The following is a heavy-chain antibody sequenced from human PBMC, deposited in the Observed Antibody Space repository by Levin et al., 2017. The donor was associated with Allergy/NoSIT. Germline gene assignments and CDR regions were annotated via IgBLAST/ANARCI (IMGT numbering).Heavy chain of an antibody. D-gene: IGHD6-19*01. Sequence: PGESLKISCKASGYSFTDYWVTWVRQMPGKGLEWMGRIDPRDSSTSYNPSFQGHVTISSDKSINTAYLQWGSLQASESAMYYCARHALGSSGWHYFDSWGQGSLVTVSS. J-gene: IGHJ4*02. CDR2: IDPRDSST. CDR3: ARHALGSSGWHYFDS. CDR1: GYSFTDYW. V-gene: IGHV5-10-1*01.